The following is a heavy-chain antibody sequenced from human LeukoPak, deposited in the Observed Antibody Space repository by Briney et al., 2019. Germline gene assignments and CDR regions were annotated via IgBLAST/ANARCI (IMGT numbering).Heavy chain of an antibody. Sequence: GRSLRLSCAASGFTFSSYGMHWVRQAPGKGLVWFSRINSDGSSTSYADSVKGRFTISRDNAKNTLYLQMNSLRAEDTAVYYCARDRGLRYFDDGDYMDVWGKGTTVTISS. CDR1: GFTFSSYG. CDR3: ARDRGLRYFDDGDYMDV. CDR2: INSDGSST. D-gene: IGHD3-9*01. J-gene: IGHJ6*03. V-gene: IGHV3-74*01.